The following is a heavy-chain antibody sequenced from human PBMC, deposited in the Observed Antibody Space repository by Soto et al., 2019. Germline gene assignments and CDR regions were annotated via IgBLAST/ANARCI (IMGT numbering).Heavy chain of an antibody. CDR1: GASVSSDNW. J-gene: IGHJ3*02. D-gene: IGHD6-19*01. CDR3: AKNGWYSADI. Sequence: QMRLQESGPGLVKPSGTLSLAFSVSGASVSSDNWWSWVRQPPGKGLEWIGEIFHSETTNYNPSLKSPATISVDKSKNQFSLTLTSVTAADTAVYYCAKNGWYSADIWGQGTMVTVSS. CDR2: IFHSETT. V-gene: IGHV4-4*02.